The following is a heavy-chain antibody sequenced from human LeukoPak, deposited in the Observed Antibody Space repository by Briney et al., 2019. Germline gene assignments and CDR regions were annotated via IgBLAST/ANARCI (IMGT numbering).Heavy chain of an antibody. D-gene: IGHD1-1*01. Sequence: GGSLRLSCAASGFTFSSYDMHWVRQATGKGLEWVSAIGTAGDTYYPGSVKGRFTISRENAKNALCLQINSLRAGDTAVYYCARGEGTVHDTTSDFDYWGQGTLVTVSS. J-gene: IGHJ4*02. CDR2: IGTAGDT. CDR1: GFTFSSYD. CDR3: ARGEGTVHDTTSDFDY. V-gene: IGHV3-13*01.